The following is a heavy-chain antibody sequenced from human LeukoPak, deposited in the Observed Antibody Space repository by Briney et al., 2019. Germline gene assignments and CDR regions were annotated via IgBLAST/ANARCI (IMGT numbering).Heavy chain of an antibody. CDR1: GGSFSGYY. V-gene: IGHV4-34*01. J-gene: IGHJ4*02. CDR2: INHSGST. CDR3: ATTQRSD. D-gene: IGHD3-3*01. Sequence: SETLSLTCAVYGGSFSGYYWSWIRQPPGKGLEWIGEINHSGSTNYNPSLKSRVTISVDTSKNQFSLKLSSVTAADTAVYYCATTQRSDWGQGTLVTVSS.